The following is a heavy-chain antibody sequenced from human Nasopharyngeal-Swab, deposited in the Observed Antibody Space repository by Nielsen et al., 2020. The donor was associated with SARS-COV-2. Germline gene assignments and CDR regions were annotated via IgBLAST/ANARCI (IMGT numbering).Heavy chain of an antibody. Sequence: SGPTLVKPTQTLTLTCTFSGFSLSTSGMCVSWIRQPPGKALEWLARIDWDDDKYYSTSLKTRLTISKDTSKNQVVLTMTNMDPVDTATYYCARELIQLWPFYYYYGMDVWGQGTTVTVSS. J-gene: IGHJ6*02. D-gene: IGHD5-18*01. CDR1: GFSLSTSGMC. CDR2: IDWDDDK. V-gene: IGHV2-70*11. CDR3: ARELIQLWPFYYYYGMDV.